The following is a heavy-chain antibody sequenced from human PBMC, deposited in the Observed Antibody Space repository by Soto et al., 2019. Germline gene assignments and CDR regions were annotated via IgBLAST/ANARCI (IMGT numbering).Heavy chain of an antibody. CDR2: IIPIFGTA. J-gene: IGHJ4*02. CDR1: GGTFSSYA. CDR3: ARDWDHYYDSSGYGDY. D-gene: IGHD3-22*01. Sequence: QVQLVQSGAEVKKPGSSVKVSCKASGGTFSSYAISWVRQAPGQGLEWMGGIIPIFGTANYAQKFQGRVTITADDFTSTAYMELSSLRSEDTAVYYCARDWDHYYDSSGYGDYWGQGTLVTVSS. V-gene: IGHV1-69*01.